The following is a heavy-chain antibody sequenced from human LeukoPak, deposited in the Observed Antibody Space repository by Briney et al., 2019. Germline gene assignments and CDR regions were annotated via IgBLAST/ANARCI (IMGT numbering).Heavy chain of an antibody. CDR3: AKGRITMVRGAVDY. V-gene: IGHV3-30*04. CDR2: IARDGSIK. Sequence: GGSLRLSCSASGFTFSSYSMHWVRQAPGKGLEWVAVIARDGSIKYYANSVKGRFTISRDNSKNTLYLQMNSLRAEDTAVYYCAKGRITMVRGAVDYWGQGTLVTVSS. D-gene: IGHD3-10*01. CDR1: GFTFSSYS. J-gene: IGHJ4*02.